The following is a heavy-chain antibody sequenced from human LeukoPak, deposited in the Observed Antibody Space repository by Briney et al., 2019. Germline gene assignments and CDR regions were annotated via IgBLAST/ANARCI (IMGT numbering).Heavy chain of an antibody. Sequence: ASVKVSCKPSGYTFTGYYIHWVRPAPGQGLEWMGWINPKIGGTKHAQKFQGRVTLTRETSISTSYMEVINLTSDDTAVYYCARGRSTLGGGPPVDFWGQGTLVTVSS. D-gene: IGHD3-16*01. J-gene: IGHJ4*02. CDR3: ARGRSTLGGGPPVDF. V-gene: IGHV1-2*02. CDR2: INPKIGGT. CDR1: GYTFTGYY.